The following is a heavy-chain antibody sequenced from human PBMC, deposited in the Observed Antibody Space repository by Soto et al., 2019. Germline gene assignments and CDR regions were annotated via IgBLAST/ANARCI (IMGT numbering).Heavy chain of an antibody. CDR3: ATTGYSSGWYGGPFDY. V-gene: IGHV3-33*01. J-gene: IGHJ4*02. Sequence: GGSLRLSCAASGFTFSSYGMHWVRQAPGKGLEWVAVIWYDGSNKYYADSVKGRFTISRDNSKNTLYLQMNSLRAEDTAVYYCATTGYSSGWYGGPFDYWGQGTLVTVSS. CDR2: IWYDGSNK. D-gene: IGHD6-19*01. CDR1: GFTFSSYG.